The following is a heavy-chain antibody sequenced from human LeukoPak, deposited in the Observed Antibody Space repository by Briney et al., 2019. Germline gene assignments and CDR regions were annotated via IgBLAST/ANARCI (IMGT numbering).Heavy chain of an antibody. D-gene: IGHD6-13*01. CDR1: GGSISRYY. V-gene: IGHV4-4*07. J-gene: IGHJ4*02. CDR3: ARDASSPTHNFDY. CDR2: IYSSGST. Sequence: SETLSLTCTVSGGSISRYYWSWIRQSAGKGLEWIGRIYSSGSTNYNPSLKSRVTMSVDTSKNQFSLNLSSVTAADTAVYYCARDASSPTHNFDYWGQGTLVTVSS.